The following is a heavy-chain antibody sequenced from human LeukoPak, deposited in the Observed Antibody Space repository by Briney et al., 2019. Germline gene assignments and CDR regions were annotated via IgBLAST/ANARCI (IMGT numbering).Heavy chain of an antibody. D-gene: IGHD4-17*01. CDR2: ISVYNGNT. V-gene: IGHV1-18*04. J-gene: IGHJ3*02. Sequence: AASVKVSCKASGYTFTSYGISWVRQAPGHGLEWMGWISVYNGNTNYAQNLQGRVTMTTDTSTSTAYMELRSLRSDDTAVYYCARSPPYGDYEGWAFDIWGQGTMVTVSS. CDR1: GYTFTSYG. CDR3: ARSPPYGDYEGWAFDI.